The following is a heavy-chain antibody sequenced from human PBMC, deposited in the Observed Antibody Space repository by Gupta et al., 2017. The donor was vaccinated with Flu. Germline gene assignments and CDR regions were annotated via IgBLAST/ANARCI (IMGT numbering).Heavy chain of an antibody. CDR3: ARHPDLNY. J-gene: IGHJ4*02. V-gene: IGHV4-39*01. D-gene: IGHD3-3*01. CDR1: GGPISSGDYY. Sequence: QLQLQESGPGLVKPSETLSLTCTASGGPISSGDYYWGWIRQPPGKGLEWIGSISQSGNSYYNPSLQSRVTVFVDTSKNQFSLQLRSVTAADTSVYFCARHPDLNYWGQGTLVTVSS. CDR2: ISQSGNS.